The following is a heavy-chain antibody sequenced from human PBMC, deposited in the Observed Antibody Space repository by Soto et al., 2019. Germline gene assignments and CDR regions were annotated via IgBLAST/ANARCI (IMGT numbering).Heavy chain of an antibody. J-gene: IGHJ4*02. CDR3: AKRGSRRNPPMYYFDY. Sequence: EVQLLESGGGLVQPGGSLRLSCAASGFTFSSYAMSRVRQAPGKGLEWVSAISGSGGSTYYADSVKGRFTISRDNSKNTLYLQMNSLRAEDTAVYYCAKRGSRRNPPMYYFDYWGQGTLVTVSS. CDR2: ISGSGGST. D-gene: IGHD3-10*01. CDR1: GFTFSSYA. V-gene: IGHV3-23*01.